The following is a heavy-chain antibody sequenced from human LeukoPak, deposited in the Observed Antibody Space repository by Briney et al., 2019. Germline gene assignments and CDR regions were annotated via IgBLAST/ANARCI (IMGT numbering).Heavy chain of an antibody. Sequence: GESLKISCQGSGYTFTTYWIGWMRQMPGQGLEWMGIIFPGDSDTKYSPSFQGQVTISADKSISTAYLQWNSLTTSDTAIYYCARQLLAADYYDSSGYYYYAFDIWGQGTMVTVSS. CDR3: ARQLLAADYYDSSGYYYYAFDI. V-gene: IGHV5-51*01. CDR2: IFPGDSDT. D-gene: IGHD3-22*01. J-gene: IGHJ3*02. CDR1: GYTFTTYW.